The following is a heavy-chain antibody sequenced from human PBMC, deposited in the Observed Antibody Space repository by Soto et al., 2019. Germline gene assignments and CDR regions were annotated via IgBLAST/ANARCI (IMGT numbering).Heavy chain of an antibody. Sequence: VQLVQSGAEVKKPGASVKVSCKASGYTFTSYGISWVRQAPGQGLEWMGWISAYNGNTNYAPKLQGRVTMTRDRATIKADMELRSLRSDDTAVYYGARDAPTIAAQDDYWGEGTLVTVSS. CDR3: ARDAPTIAAQDDY. J-gene: IGHJ4*02. CDR1: GYTFTSYG. V-gene: IGHV1-18*01. CDR2: ISAYNGNT. D-gene: IGHD6-13*01.